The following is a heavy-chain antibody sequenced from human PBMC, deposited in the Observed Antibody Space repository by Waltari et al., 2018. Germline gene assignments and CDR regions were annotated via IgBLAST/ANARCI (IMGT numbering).Heavy chain of an antibody. CDR2: IGTIGDT. J-gene: IGHJ4*02. V-gene: IGHV3-13*01. Sequence: EVQLVASGGGLVQPGGSMRLSCAASGFTFRASDMHWVRQITGKGLEWVSGIGTIGDTYYPDSMEGRFSISRDDDKNSLHLQMNSLRAGDTAVYYCAKGGLRALWRRVDYFDYWGRGILVTVSA. D-gene: IGHD3-10*01. CDR3: AKGGLRALWRRVDYFDY. CDR1: GFTFRASD.